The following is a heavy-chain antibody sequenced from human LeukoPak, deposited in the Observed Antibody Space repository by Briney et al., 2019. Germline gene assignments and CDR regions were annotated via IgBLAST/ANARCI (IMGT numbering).Heavy chain of an antibody. CDR2: IKSKTDGGTT. J-gene: IGHJ3*02. CDR1: GFTFSNAW. Sequence: GGSLRLSCAASGFTFSNAWMSWVRQAPGKGLEWVGRIKSKTDGGTTDYAAPVKGRFTISRDDSKNTLYLQMNSLKTEDTAVYYCTTVPWELPDAFDIWGQGTMVTVSS. V-gene: IGHV3-15*01. D-gene: IGHD1-26*01. CDR3: TTVPWELPDAFDI.